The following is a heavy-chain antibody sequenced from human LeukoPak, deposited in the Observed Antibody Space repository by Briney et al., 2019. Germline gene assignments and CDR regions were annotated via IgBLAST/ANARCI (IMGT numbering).Heavy chain of an antibody. CDR1: GGSISSGGYS. CDR3: AVGKRYDNTYGMDV. V-gene: IGHV4-30-2*02. CDR2: IYHSGST. D-gene: IGHD3-22*01. Sequence: PSETLSLTCAVSGGSISSGGYSWSWIRQPPGKGLEWIGYIYHSGSTYYNPSLKSRVTISVDTSKNQFSLKLNSVTAADTAVYYCAVGKRYDNTYGMDVWGQGTTVTVSS. J-gene: IGHJ6*02.